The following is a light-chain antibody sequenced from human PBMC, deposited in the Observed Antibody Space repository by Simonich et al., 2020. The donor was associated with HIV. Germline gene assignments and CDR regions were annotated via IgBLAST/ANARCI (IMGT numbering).Light chain of an antibody. CDR3: QQRTNWLT. CDR1: QTVNSN. Sequence: EIVMTQSPATLSVSPGQRATLSCRASQTVNSNLTWYQQKPGQAPPLLICGASTRATGVPAMFSGSGSGTDFTLTINSLEPGDSAVYYCQQRTNWLTFGGGTKVEIK. CDR2: GAS. V-gene: IGKV3-11*01. J-gene: IGKJ4*01.